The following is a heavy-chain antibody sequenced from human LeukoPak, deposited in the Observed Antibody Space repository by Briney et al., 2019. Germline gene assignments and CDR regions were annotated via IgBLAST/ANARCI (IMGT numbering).Heavy chain of an antibody. CDR1: GDSVSSNSAA. D-gene: IGHD6-13*01. Sequence: SQTLSLTCAISGDSVSSNSAAWNWVRRSPSRGLEWLGRTYYRSKWYNDYAVSVKSRIIINSDTSKNQFSLQLNSVTPEDTAVYYCTREAAGSAFDIWGQGTMVTVSS. CDR3: TREAAGSAFDI. CDR2: TYYRSKWYN. J-gene: IGHJ3*02. V-gene: IGHV6-1*01.